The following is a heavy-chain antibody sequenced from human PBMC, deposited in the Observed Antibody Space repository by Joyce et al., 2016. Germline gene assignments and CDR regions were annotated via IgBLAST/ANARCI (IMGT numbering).Heavy chain of an antibody. Sequence: QVQLVQSGAEVKKPGCSVTVSCEASGGTFSTHAISWVRQSPGQGLEWMGRIIPIFGTANYAQKFKGRVTITADEATSTAYLELSRLRSEDTAVYYCARGIGGYSFVDYWGQGTLVSVSS. CDR2: IIPIFGTA. D-gene: IGHD5-12*01. CDR3: ARGIGGYSFVDY. J-gene: IGHJ4*02. CDR1: GGTFSTHA. V-gene: IGHV1-69*18.